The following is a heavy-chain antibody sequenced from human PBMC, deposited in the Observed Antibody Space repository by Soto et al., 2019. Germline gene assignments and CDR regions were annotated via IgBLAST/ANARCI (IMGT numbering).Heavy chain of an antibody. Sequence: PSETLSLTCTVSGGSISSGGYYWSWIRQHPGKGLEWIGYIYYSGSTYYNPSLKSRVTISVDTSKNQFSLKLSSVTAADTAVYYCARDMIRDLRGAFDPWGQGTLVTV. CDR1: GGSISSGGYY. D-gene: IGHD3-16*01. V-gene: IGHV4-31*03. J-gene: IGHJ5*02. CDR2: IYYSGST. CDR3: ARDMIRDLRGAFDP.